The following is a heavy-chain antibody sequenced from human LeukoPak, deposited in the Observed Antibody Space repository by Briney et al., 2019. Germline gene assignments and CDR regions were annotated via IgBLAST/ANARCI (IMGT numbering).Heavy chain of an antibody. J-gene: IGHJ6*02. V-gene: IGHV3-30-3*01. CDR1: GFTFTSYA. CDR3: ARDGGNPRGYYHYGMDV. Sequence: GGSLRLSCAASGFTFTSYALHWVRQAPGKGLEWVAIISHDGNTKHYADSVKGRFTISRDNSKDTPYLQMNSLRVEDTAVYYCARDGGNPRGYYHYGMDVWGQGTTVTVSS. CDR2: ISHDGNTK. D-gene: IGHD1-14*01.